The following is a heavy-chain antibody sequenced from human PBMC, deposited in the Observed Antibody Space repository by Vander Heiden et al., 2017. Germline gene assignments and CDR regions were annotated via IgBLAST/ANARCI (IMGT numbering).Heavy chain of an antibody. D-gene: IGHD6-19*01. CDR1: ASTFDDSA. CDR2: ISWNSGSI. V-gene: IGHV3-9*01. CDR3: AGIAVAGTLDFDY. J-gene: IGHJ4*02. Sequence: EVQLVESGGGLVQPGRSRRLSCAASASTFDDSAMHWFRQAPGKGLEWVSGISWNSGSIGYADSVKGRFTISRDNAKNSLYLQMNSLRAEDTALYYCAGIAVAGTLDFDYWGQGTLVTVSS.